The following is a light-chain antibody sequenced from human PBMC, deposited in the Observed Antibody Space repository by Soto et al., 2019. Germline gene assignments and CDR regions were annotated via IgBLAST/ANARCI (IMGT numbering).Light chain of an antibody. V-gene: IGKV3-20*01. CDR2: GIS. CDR3: QQYVTSSPRT. J-gene: IGKJ1*01. CDR1: HTISSSY. Sequence: EIVLTQSPGTLSLSPGERATLSCRASHTISSSYLSWYQQKPGQAPRLLMYGISRRATGIPDRFSGSGSGTDFTLTINILEPEDFAVYYCQQYVTSSPRTFGQGTKVEIK.